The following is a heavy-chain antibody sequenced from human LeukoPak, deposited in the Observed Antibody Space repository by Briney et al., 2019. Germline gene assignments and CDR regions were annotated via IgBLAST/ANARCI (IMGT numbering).Heavy chain of an antibody. CDR1: GGSISSYY. V-gene: IGHV4-59*06. Sequence: SETLSLTCTVSGGSISSYYWSWIRQHPGKGLEWIGYIYYSGSTYYNPSLKSRVNISVDTSKNQFSLKLSSVTAADTAVYYCARETGGVAFDIWGQGTMVTVSS. J-gene: IGHJ3*02. CDR3: ARETGGVAFDI. CDR2: IYYSGST. D-gene: IGHD1-1*01.